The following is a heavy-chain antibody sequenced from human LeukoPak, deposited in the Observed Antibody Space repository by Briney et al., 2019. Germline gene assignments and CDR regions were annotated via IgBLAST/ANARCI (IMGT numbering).Heavy chain of an antibody. J-gene: IGHJ4*02. CDR3: AMTERYAGRPFDY. CDR2: FDPEDGEDGET. D-gene: IGHD1-1*01. V-gene: IGHV1-24*01. Sequence: ASVKVSCKVSGYSLLEVAMHWVRQAPGKGLEWVGSFDPEDGEDGETHYAQKLQGRVTMTEDASTDTAYMELNSLRSEDTAVYYCAMTERYAGRPFDYWGQGTLVTVSS. CDR1: GYSLLEVA.